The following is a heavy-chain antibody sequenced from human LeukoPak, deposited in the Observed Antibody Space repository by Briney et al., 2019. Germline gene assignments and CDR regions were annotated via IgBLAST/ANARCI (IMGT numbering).Heavy chain of an antibody. Sequence: QTLTLTCTFSGFSLSTSGVGVGWIRQPPGKALGWLALIYWDDDKRYSPSLKSRLTITKDTSKNQVVLTVTNMDPVDTATYYCALLRRNYDAYRADDYWGQGALVTVSS. CDR3: ALLRRNYDAYRADDY. D-gene: IGHD3-16*01. CDR2: IYWDDDK. V-gene: IGHV2-5*02. J-gene: IGHJ4*02. CDR1: GFSLSTSGVG.